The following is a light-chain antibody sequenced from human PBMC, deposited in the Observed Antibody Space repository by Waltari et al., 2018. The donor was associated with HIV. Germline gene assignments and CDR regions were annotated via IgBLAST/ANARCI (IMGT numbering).Light chain of an antibody. V-gene: IGLV1-47*01. CDR2: RDN. J-gene: IGLJ2*01. CDR3: AAWDDSLTGVV. CDR1: SSNIGGNF. Sequence: QSVLTQPPSASGTPGQRVTISCSGSSSNIGGNFVYWYRQLPGTAPKLLIYRDNPRPSGVPDRFSCSKSGTSASLAIRGLRSEDEADYYCAAWDDSLTGVVFGGGTKLTVL.